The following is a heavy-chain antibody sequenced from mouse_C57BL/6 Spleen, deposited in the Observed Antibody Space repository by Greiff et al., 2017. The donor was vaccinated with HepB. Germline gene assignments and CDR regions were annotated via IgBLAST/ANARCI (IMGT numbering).Heavy chain of an antibody. CDR2: INPSNGGT. V-gene: IGHV1-53*01. CDR3: ARDITTVDAMDY. D-gene: IGHD1-1*01. CDR1: GYTFTSYW. J-gene: IGHJ4*01. Sequence: VQLQQPGTELVKPGASVKLSCKASGYTFTSYWMHWVKQRPGQGLEWIGNINPSNGGTNYNEKFKSKATLTVDKSSSTACMQLSSLTSEDSAVYYCARDITTVDAMDYWGQGTSVTVSS.